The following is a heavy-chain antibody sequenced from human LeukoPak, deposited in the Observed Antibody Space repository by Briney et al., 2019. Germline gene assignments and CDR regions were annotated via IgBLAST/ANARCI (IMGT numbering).Heavy chain of an antibody. CDR1: GGSISYYY. V-gene: IGHV4-59*01. J-gene: IGHJ5*02. CDR2: IYYTGST. D-gene: IGHD3-9*01. Sequence: PSETLSLTCTVSGGSISYYYWTWIRQSPGKGLEWLGQIYYTGSTYYNPSLGRRDTISLDTSRGQFSLILSSVTAADTAVYYCARGGTYNDILSFDPWGQRTLVTVSS. CDR3: ARGGTYNDILSFDP.